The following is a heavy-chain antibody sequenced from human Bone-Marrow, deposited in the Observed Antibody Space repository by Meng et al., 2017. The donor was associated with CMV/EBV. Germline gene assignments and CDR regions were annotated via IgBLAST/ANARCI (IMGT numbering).Heavy chain of an antibody. CDR1: GDTFSTYA. V-gene: IGHV1-69*05. Sequence: SVKVSCKASGDTFSTYAFSWMRQAPGQGLEWLGGTNPVLGTTNYAQRFQGRVTITTDESMNTVYMELSSLRSEDTAVYYCARGVPIVSTGTKFDYWGQGTLVTVSS. CDR2: TNPVLGTT. CDR3: ARGVPIVSTGTKFDY. D-gene: IGHD1-1*01. J-gene: IGHJ4*02.